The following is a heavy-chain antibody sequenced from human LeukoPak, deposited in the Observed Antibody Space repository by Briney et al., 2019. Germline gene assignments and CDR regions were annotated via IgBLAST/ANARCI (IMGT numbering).Heavy chain of an antibody. CDR3: AAHSKYYYDSSGPNPFDY. Sequence: QSGGSLRLSCAASGFTFSSYEMNWVRQAPGKGLEWVSYISSSGSTIYYAYSVKGRFTISRDNAKNSLYLQMNSLRAEDTAVYYCAAHSKYYYDSSGPNPFDYWGQGTLVTVSS. CDR1: GFTFSSYE. V-gene: IGHV3-48*03. D-gene: IGHD3-22*01. CDR2: ISSSGSTI. J-gene: IGHJ4*02.